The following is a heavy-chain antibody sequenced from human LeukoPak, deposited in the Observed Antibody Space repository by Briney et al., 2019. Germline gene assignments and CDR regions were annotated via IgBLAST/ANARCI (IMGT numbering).Heavy chain of an antibody. Sequence: PSETLSLTCTVSGGSISSYYWSWIRQPPGKGRGWIGYIYYSGSTNYNPSPKSRVTISVDTSKNQFSLKLSSVTAADTAVYYCARDGTSITIFGVVYTLWFDPWGQGTLVTVSS. CDR1: GGSISSYY. V-gene: IGHV4-59*01. CDR2: IYYSGST. CDR3: ARDGTSITIFGVVYTLWFDP. D-gene: IGHD3-3*01. J-gene: IGHJ5*02.